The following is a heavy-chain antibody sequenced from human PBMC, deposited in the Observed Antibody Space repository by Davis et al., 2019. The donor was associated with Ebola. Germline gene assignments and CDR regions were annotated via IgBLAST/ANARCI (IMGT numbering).Heavy chain of an antibody. V-gene: IGHV1-2*06. CDR3: ARLSFGEVGFDL. CDR1: GYSFTTYA. Sequence: AASVKVSCKASGYSFTTYAINWVRQAPGQGLEWMGRINPYSGGTNFAQKFQGRVTMTRDTSISTAYMELTRLSSDDTAVYYCARLSFGEVGFDLWGQGTLVTVSS. D-gene: IGHD3-10*01. J-gene: IGHJ5*02. CDR2: INPYSGGT.